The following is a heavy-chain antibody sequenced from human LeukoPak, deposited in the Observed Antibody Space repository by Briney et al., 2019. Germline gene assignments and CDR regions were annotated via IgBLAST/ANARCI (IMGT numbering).Heavy chain of an antibody. CDR2: ISSRSNFI. CDR1: GLTFSTYT. Sequence: GGSLRLSCAASGLTFSTYTMHWVRKAPGKGLEWLSSISSRSNFINYSDSVRGRFTTSRDNADNSLFLQMNSLSAEDTAVYYCARARVYGYSSGGLIDFWGQGTTVTVSS. V-gene: IGHV3-21*06. J-gene: IGHJ4*02. CDR3: ARARVYGYSSGGLIDF. D-gene: IGHD5-18*01.